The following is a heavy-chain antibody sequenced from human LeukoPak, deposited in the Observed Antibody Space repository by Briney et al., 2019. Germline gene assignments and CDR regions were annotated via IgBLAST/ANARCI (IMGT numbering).Heavy chain of an antibody. CDR2: IPYDGSNK. CDR3: ARSPYSSSYYYGMDV. D-gene: IGHD6-13*01. J-gene: IGHJ6*02. CDR1: GFAFSRHG. Sequence: GGSLRLSCAASGFAFSRHGIHWVRQAPGRGLEWVAFIPYDGSNKFYADSVKGRFTISRDNSKNTLYLQMNSLRAEDTAVYYCARSPYSSSYYYGMDVWGQGTTVTVSS. V-gene: IGHV3-30*02.